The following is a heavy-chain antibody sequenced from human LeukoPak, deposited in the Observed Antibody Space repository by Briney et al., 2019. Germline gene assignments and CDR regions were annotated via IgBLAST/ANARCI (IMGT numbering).Heavy chain of an antibody. J-gene: IGHJ4*02. D-gene: IGHD1/OR15-1a*01. CDR3: AKDQRWVRFQRTSPDY. CDR1: GFTFSSYA. V-gene: IGHV3-23*01. CDR2: ISGSGGST. Sequence: GGSLRLSCAASGFTFSSYAMSWVRQAPGKGLEWVSAISGSGGSTYYADSVKGRFTISRDNSKNTRYLQMNSLRAEDTAVYYCAKDQRWVRFQRTSPDYWGQGTLVTVSS.